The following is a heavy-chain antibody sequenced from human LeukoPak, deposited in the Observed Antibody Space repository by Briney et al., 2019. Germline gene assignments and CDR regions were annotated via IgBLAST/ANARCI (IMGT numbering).Heavy chain of an antibody. CDR3: ARDQFSGNGVWDAFDI. V-gene: IGHV3-53*01. CDR1: GFTVSSNH. Sequence: PGGSLRLSCAVSGFTVSSNHMSWVRQAPGKGLEWVSVFYSGGDTHYADSVKGRFTISRDNSKNTLYLQMNSLRAEDTAVYYCARDQFSGNGVWDAFDIWGQGTMVTVTS. CDR2: FYSGGDT. D-gene: IGHD2-8*01. J-gene: IGHJ3*02.